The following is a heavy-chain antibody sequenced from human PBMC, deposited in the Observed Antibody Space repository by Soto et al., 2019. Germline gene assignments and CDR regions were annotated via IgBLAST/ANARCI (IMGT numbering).Heavy chain of an antibody. V-gene: IGHV4-39*01. CDR2: IYYSGST. Sequence: SETLSLTCTVSGGSISSSSYYWGWIRQPPGKGLEWIGSIYYSGSTYYNPSLKSRVTISVDTSKNQFSLKLSSVTAADTAVYYCARHVGGYCSSTSCYYYYYYGMDVWGQGTTVTVSS. CDR1: GGSISSSSYY. CDR3: ARHVGGYCSSTSCYYYYYYGMDV. J-gene: IGHJ6*02. D-gene: IGHD2-2*01.